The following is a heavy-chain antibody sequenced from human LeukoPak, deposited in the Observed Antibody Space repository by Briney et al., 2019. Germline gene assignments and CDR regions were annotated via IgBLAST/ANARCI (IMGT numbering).Heavy chain of an antibody. CDR1: GGYICSYY. Sequence: SETLSLTCTVSGGYICSYYWSWIRQPPGKGLEWIGYMSHSGSTNYSPSLKSRVTISLDTSKNQFSLKLTSVTAADPAVYYCARGRTSFDYWGQGTLVTVSS. CDR2: MSHSGST. V-gene: IGHV4-59*01. CDR3: ARGRTSFDY. D-gene: IGHD4/OR15-4a*01. J-gene: IGHJ4*02.